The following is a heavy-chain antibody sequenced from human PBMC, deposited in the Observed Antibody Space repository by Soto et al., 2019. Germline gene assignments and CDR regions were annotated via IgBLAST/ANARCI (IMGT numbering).Heavy chain of an antibody. CDR2: ITDNGGST. CDR3: AKERATTTAFDY. V-gene: IGHV3-23*01. D-gene: IGHD4-17*01. J-gene: IGHJ4*02. Sequence: EVQLLESGGGLVQAGGSLRLSCAASGFTFSRDGMSWVRQAPGKVLEWVSLITDNGGSTYYADSVKGRFTISRDNTMNTLFLQMNSLRAEDTAVYYCAKERATTTAFDYWGQGALVTVSS. CDR1: GFTFSRDG.